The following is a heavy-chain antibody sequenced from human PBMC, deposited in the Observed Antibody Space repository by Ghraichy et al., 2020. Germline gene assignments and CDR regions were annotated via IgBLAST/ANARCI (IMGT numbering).Heavy chain of an antibody. CDR3: TPEYYGRFEY. V-gene: IGHV3-15*07. CDR2: IRSKSAGGTT. J-gene: IGHJ4*02. D-gene: IGHD3-10*01. Sequence: GGSLRLSCAASGFSFTDAWMDWVRQAPGKGLEWVGRIRSKSAGGTTDYAAPLRGRLTISRDDSKKTLLLQMNRLKTEDTAVYYCTPEYYGRFEYWGQGALVTVSS. CDR1: GFSFTDAW.